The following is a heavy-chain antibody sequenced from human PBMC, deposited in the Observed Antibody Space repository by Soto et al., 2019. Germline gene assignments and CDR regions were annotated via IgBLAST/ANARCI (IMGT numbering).Heavy chain of an antibody. CDR2: ISGSGGST. J-gene: IGHJ6*02. V-gene: IGHV3-23*01. D-gene: IGHD3-3*01. Sequence: GGSLRLSCAASGFTFSSYAMSWVRQAPGKGLEWVSAISGSGGSTYYADSVEGRFTISRDNSKNTLYLQMNSLRAEDTAVYYCAKGGDFGLDYYYYYGMDVWGQGTTVTVSS. CDR1: GFTFSSYA. CDR3: AKGGDFGLDYYYYYGMDV.